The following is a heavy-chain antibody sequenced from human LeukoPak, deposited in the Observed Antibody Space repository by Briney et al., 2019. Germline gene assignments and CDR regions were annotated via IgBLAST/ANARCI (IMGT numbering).Heavy chain of an antibody. CDR2: IHRDGNNI. CDR3: ARGLRDRYGMDV. J-gene: IGHJ6*02. Sequence: GGSLRLSCAASGFNFNTDWMTWARQAPGKGLVWVSRIHRDGNNINYADFVQGRFTVSRDNAKNTLYLQMHSLRVEDTAMYFCARGLRDRYGMDVWGQGTTVTVSS. CDR1: GFNFNTDW. V-gene: IGHV3-74*01.